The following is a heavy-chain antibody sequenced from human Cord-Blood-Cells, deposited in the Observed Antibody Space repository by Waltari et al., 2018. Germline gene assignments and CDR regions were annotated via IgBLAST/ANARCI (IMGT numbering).Heavy chain of an antibody. V-gene: IGHV4-38-2*02. CDR3: ARDDRGSREADDAFDI. D-gene: IGHD3-10*01. Sequence: QVQLQESGPGLVKPSETLSLTCAVSGYSISSGYYWGWIRPPPGKGLEGIGSIYHSGSTYYNPSLKSRVTISVDTSKNQFSLKLSSVTAADTAVYYCARDDRGSREADDAFDIWGQGTMVTVSS. J-gene: IGHJ3*02. CDR1: GYSISSGYY. CDR2: IYHSGST.